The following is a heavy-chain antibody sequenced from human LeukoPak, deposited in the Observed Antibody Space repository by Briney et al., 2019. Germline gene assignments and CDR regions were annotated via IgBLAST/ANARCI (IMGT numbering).Heavy chain of an antibody. CDR2: ILSSGAT. CDR3: VRSHSEKYFDYFEH. Sequence: GGSLRLSCTASGFTFSTYTMSWVRQAPGEGLQWVSGILSSGATYYADSVKGRFTISRDNSKNTLFLQMSSLRAEDTAVYYCVRSHSEKYFDYFEHWGQGTLVTVSS. J-gene: IGHJ4*02. D-gene: IGHD1-26*01. V-gene: IGHV3-23*01. CDR1: GFTFSTYT.